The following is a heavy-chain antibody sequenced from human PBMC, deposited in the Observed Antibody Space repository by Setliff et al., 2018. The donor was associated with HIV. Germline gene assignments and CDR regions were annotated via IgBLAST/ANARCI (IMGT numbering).Heavy chain of an antibody. V-gene: IGHV3-74*03. CDR3: ARVASGYDYGWLDP. CDR2: INNDGRKT. D-gene: IGHD5-12*01. Sequence: GGSLRLSCAASGFTFSTYWMHWVRQAPGKGLVWVSHINNDGRKTTYADSVKGRFTVSRDNAKDTLYLQMNSLRAEDTAVYYCARVASGYDYGWLDPWGQGTLVTVSS. J-gene: IGHJ5*02. CDR1: GFTFSTYW.